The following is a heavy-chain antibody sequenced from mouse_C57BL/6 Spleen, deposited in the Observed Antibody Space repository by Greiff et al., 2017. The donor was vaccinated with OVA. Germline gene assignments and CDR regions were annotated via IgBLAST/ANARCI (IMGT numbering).Heavy chain of an antibody. CDR3: SQTTGTWFAY. V-gene: IGHV8-5*01. D-gene: IGHD4-1*02. Sequence: QVTLKECGPGILQPSQTLSLTCSFSGFSLSTSNMGIGWNRQPSGKGLEWLAHIWWNDDKYYNPSLKSRLTISKDTYHNQVFLTITSFDTADTATYYCSQTTGTWFAYWGQGTLVTVSA. CDR1: GFSLSTSNMG. CDR2: IWWNDDK. J-gene: IGHJ3*01.